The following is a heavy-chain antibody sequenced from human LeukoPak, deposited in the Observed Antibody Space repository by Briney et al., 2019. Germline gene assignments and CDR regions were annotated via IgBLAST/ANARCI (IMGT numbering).Heavy chain of an antibody. D-gene: IGHD4-17*01. J-gene: IGHJ4*02. CDR2: IYYSVST. V-gene: IGHV4-39*07. Sequence: SETLSLTCTVSGGSISSSSYYWGWIRQPPGKGLEWIGSIYYSVSTYYNPSLKSRVTISVDTSKNQFSLKLSSVTAADTAVYYCATRETDYGDYYPFDYWGQGTLVTVSS. CDR3: ATRETDYGDYYPFDY. CDR1: GGSISSSSYY.